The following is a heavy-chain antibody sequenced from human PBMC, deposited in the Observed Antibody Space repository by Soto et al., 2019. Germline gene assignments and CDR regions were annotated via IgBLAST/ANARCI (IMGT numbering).Heavy chain of an antibody. Sequence: SETLSLTCTVSGGSISSYYWSWIRQPPGKGLEWIGYIYYSGSTNYNPSLKSRVTISVDTSKNQFSLKLSSVTAADTAVYYCARATPSITIFGVVIRGLDHWGQGTLVTVS. V-gene: IGHV4-59*01. CDR1: GGSISSYY. CDR3: ARATPSITIFGVVIRGLDH. CDR2: IYYSGST. J-gene: IGHJ5*02. D-gene: IGHD3-3*01.